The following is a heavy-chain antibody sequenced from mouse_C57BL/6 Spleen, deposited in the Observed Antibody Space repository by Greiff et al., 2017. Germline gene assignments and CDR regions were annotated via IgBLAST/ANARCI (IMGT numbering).Heavy chain of an antibody. D-gene: IGHD2-4*01. Sequence: EVKLQESGAELVRPGASVKLSCTASGFNIKDDYMHWVKQRPEQGLEWIGWIDPENGDTEYASKFQGKATITADTSSNTAYLQLSSLTSEDTAVYYCTTGDYDVRSYFDYWGQGTTLTVSS. CDR3: TTGDYDVRSYFDY. CDR1: GFNIKDDY. V-gene: IGHV14-4*01. CDR2: IDPENGDT. J-gene: IGHJ2*01.